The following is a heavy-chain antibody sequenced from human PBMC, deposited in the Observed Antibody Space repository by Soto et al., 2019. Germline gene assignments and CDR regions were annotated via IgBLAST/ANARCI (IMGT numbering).Heavy chain of an antibody. CDR3: ASWCSGGSCPQGYYYGMDV. CDR1: GFTFSSYA. V-gene: IGHV3-30-3*01. Sequence: GGSLRLSCAASGFTFSSYAMHWVRQAPGKGLEWVAVISYDGSNKYYADSVKGRFTISRDNSKNTLYLQMNSLRAEDTAVYYCASWCSGGSCPQGYYYGMDVWGQGTTVTVSS. J-gene: IGHJ6*02. D-gene: IGHD2-15*01. CDR2: ISYDGSNK.